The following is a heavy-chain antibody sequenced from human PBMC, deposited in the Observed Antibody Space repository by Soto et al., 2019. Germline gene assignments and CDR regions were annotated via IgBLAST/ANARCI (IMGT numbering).Heavy chain of an antibody. Sequence: SDTLALICAVSGYSISSGYYWGWIWPPPGKGLEWIGTIDHSGSAYYNPSLKSGVTISGDTSNYPPSLNRNSVTAADTAVYYCATALNCSGGSCSPLRGMVVWGLVTTVT. CDR1: GYSISSGYY. D-gene: IGHD2-15*01. CDR2: IDHSGSA. V-gene: IGHV4-38-2*01. CDR3: ATALNCSGGSCSPLRGMVV. J-gene: IGHJ6*01.